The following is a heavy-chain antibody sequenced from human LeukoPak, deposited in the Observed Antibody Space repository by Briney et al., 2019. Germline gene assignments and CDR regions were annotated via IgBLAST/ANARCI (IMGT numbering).Heavy chain of an antibody. D-gene: IGHD4-17*01. V-gene: IGHV3-43*02. CDR2: ISGDGGST. CDR1: GFTFDDYA. CDR3: ARKGYYGDFNVDY. J-gene: IGHJ4*02. Sequence: GSLRLSCAASGFTFDDYAMHWVRQAPGKGLEWVSLISGDGGSTYYADSVKGRFTISRDNAKNSLYLQMNSLRAEDTALYYCARKGYYGDFNVDYWGQGTLVTVSS.